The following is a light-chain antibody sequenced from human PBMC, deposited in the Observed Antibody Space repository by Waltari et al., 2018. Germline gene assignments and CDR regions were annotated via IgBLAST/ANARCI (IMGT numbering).Light chain of an antibody. J-gene: IGKJ1*01. CDR2: AAT. CDR3: QQNYRTPPT. Sequence: DIQVIQSPSSLSASVGDSVTITCRASQSISDYLNWFQVKQGRAPNLLIYAATGLQSGVPSRFNGSGSGAHFTLTISRLRPEDSASYFCQQNYRTPPTFGQGTKVEI. CDR1: QSISDY. V-gene: IGKV1-39*01.